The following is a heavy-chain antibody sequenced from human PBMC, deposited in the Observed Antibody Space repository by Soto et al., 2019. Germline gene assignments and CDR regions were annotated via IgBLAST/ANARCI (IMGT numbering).Heavy chain of an antibody. D-gene: IGHD1-26*01. Sequence: GGYPRLSCTTSGFTFGDYAMSWFRQAPGKGLEWVGFIRGQPYVGTTEYAASVRGRFTISRDDSKSIAYLQMNSLKTENTAVYYCTRDLHSGSYLDYWGQGTLVIVSS. CDR1: GFTFGDYA. CDR3: TRDLHSGSYLDY. CDR2: IRGQPYVGTT. J-gene: IGHJ4*02. V-gene: IGHV3-49*03.